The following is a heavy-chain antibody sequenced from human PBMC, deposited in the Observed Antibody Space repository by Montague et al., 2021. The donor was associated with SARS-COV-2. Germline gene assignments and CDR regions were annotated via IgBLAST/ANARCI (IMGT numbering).Heavy chain of an antibody. D-gene: IGHD2-21*02. CDR1: GGFISSSY. Sequence: SETLSLTCTVPGGFISSSYWSWIRQPPGKGLEWIGYIYHSGNTNYNPSLKSRVTISIDTSMNQFSLSLSSMTAADTAVYFCARNLLPTRTAKKTYFFGLDVWGQGTTVIVSS. CDR3: ARNLLPTRTAKKTYFFGLDV. CDR2: IYHSGNT. J-gene: IGHJ6*02. V-gene: IGHV4-59*01.